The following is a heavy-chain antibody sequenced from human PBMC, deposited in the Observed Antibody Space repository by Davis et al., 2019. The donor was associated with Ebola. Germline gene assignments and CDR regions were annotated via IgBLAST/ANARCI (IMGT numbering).Heavy chain of an antibody. D-gene: IGHD1-7*01. J-gene: IGHJ4*02. CDR2: ISGSGSYR. CDR1: GFTFSNFG. V-gene: IGHV3-21*01. Sequence: GESLKISCASSGFTFSNFGMTSVRQAPGKGLVRVSAISGSGSYRYYADSVKGRLTISRDNAKNSLYLQMNSLRAEDTALYYCARVLGWNYFSDFWGQGTLVTVSS. CDR3: ARVLGWNYFSDF.